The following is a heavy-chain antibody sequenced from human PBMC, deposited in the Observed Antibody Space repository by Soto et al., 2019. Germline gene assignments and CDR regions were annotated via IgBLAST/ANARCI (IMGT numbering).Heavy chain of an antibody. Sequence: QVQLVQSGAEVKKPGASVKVSCKASGYTFTSYAMHWVRQAPGQRLEWMGWINAGNGNTKYSQKFQGRVTITRDTSASTAYKELSSLRSEDTAVYYCAGDYPLAAPVDLHRGDNWFDPLGQGTLVTVSS. CDR3: AGDYPLAAPVDLHRGDNWFDP. CDR2: INAGNGNT. CDR1: GYTFTSYA. D-gene: IGHD6-6*01. J-gene: IGHJ5*02. V-gene: IGHV1-3*01.